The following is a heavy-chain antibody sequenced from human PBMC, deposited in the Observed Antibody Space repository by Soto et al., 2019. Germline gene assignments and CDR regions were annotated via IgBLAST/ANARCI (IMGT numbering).Heavy chain of an antibody. D-gene: IGHD2-15*01. CDR2: IYSGGRT. Sequence: QLQLQESGQGLVRPSETLSFPGTAPGDSTTSIISYWVWIRQPPGKGLEWIGSIYSGGRTYYNPSLQSRVTISVDTSNNLFSLNLRSVTTTDTATYYCARRGLMLVPLWGQGTMVTVSS. J-gene: IGHJ3*01. V-gene: IGHV4-39*01. CDR3: ARRGLMLVPL. CDR1: GDSTTSIISY.